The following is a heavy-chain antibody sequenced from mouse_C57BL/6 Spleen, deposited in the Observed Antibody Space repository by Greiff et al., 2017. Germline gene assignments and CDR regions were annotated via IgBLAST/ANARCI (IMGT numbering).Heavy chain of an antibody. J-gene: IGHJ3*01. D-gene: IGHD2-10*02. CDR2: IYPGSGST. Sequence: QVQLQQPGAELVKPGASVKMSCKASGYTFPSYWITWVKQRPGQGLEWIGDIYPGSGSTNYNEKFKSKATLTVDTSSSTAYMQLSSLTSEDSAVYYCARSPYGNRAWFAYWGQGTLVTVSA. CDR1: GYTFPSYW. V-gene: IGHV1-55*01. CDR3: ARSPYGNRAWFAY.